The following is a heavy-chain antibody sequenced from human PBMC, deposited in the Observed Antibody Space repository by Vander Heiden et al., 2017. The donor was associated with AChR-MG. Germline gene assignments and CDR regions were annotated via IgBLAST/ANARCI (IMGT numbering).Heavy chain of an antibody. CDR3: TTGGSSWPADY. Sequence: EVQLEESGGGLVKPGGSLRLSCAASGFIFSNAWMSWVRQAPGKGLEWVGRIKSKSDGGTTDYEAPVKGRFTISRDDSKNTLSLQMNSLKTEDTAVYYCTTGGSSWPADYWGQGTLVTVSS. CDR1: GFIFSNAW. V-gene: IGHV3-15*01. CDR2: IKSKSDGGTT. D-gene: IGHD6-13*01. J-gene: IGHJ4*01.